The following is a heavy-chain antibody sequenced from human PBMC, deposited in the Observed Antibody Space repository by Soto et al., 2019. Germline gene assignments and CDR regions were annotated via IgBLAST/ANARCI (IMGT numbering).Heavy chain of an antibody. CDR3: AGIYSGSPGGTLRY. J-gene: IGHJ4*02. CDR2: IYYSGSN. Sequence: QVQLQESGPGLVKPSQTLSLTCTVSGGSISSGGYYWSWIRQHPGKGLEWIGYIYYSGSNYYNPSRNVRVTISGDTSKNQFSLKLSSVTAADTAVYYCAGIYSGSPGGTLRYWGQGTLVTVSS. D-gene: IGHD1-26*01. V-gene: IGHV4-31*03. CDR1: GGSISSGGYY.